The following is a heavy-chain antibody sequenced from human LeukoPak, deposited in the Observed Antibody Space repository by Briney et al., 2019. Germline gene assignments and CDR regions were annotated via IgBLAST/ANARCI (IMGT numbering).Heavy chain of an antibody. CDR2: ISSSGSTI. Sequence: GGSLRLSCAASGFTFSSYSMNWVRQAPGKGLEWVSYISSSGSTIYYADSVKGRFTISRDNAKNSLYLQMNSLRAEDTAVYYCARDRYYYDSSFDYWGQGTLVTVSS. CDR3: ARDRYYYDSSFDY. CDR1: GFTFSSYS. D-gene: IGHD3-22*01. J-gene: IGHJ4*02. V-gene: IGHV3-48*04.